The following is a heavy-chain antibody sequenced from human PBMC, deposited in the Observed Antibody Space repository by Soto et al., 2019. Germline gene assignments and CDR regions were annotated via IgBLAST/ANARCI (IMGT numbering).Heavy chain of an antibody. Sequence: PSETLSLTCAVSGGSISSGGYSWSWIRQPPGKGLEWIGYIYYSGSTYYNPSLKSRVTISVDTSKNQFSLKLSSVTAADTAVYYCARLALDIVVVVAATQDYWGQGTLVTVSS. CDR2: IYYSGST. CDR1: GGSISSGGYS. J-gene: IGHJ4*02. CDR3: ARLALDIVVVVAATQDY. V-gene: IGHV4-31*11. D-gene: IGHD2-15*01.